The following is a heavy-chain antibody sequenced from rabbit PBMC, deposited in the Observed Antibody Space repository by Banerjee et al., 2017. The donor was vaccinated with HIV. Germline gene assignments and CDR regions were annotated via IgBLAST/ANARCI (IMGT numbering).Heavy chain of an antibody. D-gene: IGHD8-1*01. V-gene: IGHV1S45*01. CDR2: INTSSGNT. CDR3: ARSVAGADWSYAL. J-gene: IGHJ4*01. CDR1: GFSFSNKYV. Sequence: QEQLEESGGDLVKPEGSLTLTCTASGFSFSNKYVMFWVRQAPGKGLEWIACINTSSGNTVYATWAKGRFTISKTSSTTVTLQMTSLTAADTATYFCARSVAGADWSYALWGQGTLVTVS.